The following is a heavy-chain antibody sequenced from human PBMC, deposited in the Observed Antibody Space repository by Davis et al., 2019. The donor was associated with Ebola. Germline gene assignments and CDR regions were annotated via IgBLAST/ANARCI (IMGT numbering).Heavy chain of an antibody. D-gene: IGHD2-15*01. V-gene: IGHV3-66*01. CDR1: GFTFSSYW. CDR2: IYRGGST. J-gene: IGHJ5*02. CDR3: ARDQGESGGQLYKVGWFDP. Sequence: PGGSLRLSCAASGFTFSSYWMSWVRQAPGKGLEWVSMIYRGGSTYYADSVRDRFTISRDDSKNMLYLQMNSLRVEDTAVYYCARDQGESGGQLYKVGWFDPWGQGTLVTVSS.